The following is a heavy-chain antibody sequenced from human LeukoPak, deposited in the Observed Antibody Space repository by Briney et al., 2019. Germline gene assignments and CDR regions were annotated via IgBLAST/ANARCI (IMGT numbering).Heavy chain of an antibody. D-gene: IGHD3-10*01. V-gene: IGHV1-2*04. CDR2: INPNSGGT. Sequence: ASVKVSCKASGYTFTGYYMHWVRQAPGQGLEWMGWINPNSGGTNYAQKFQGWVTMTRDTSISTAYMELSRLRSDDTAVYYCARAEITMVRGVTSFGMDVWGKGTTVTVSS. CDR3: ARAEITMVRGVTSFGMDV. J-gene: IGHJ6*04. CDR1: GYTFTGYY.